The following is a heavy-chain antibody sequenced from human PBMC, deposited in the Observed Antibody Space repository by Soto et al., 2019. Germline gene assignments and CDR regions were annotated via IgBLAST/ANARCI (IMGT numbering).Heavy chain of an antibody. D-gene: IGHD1-26*01. J-gene: IGHJ6*02. V-gene: IGHV3-30*03. CDR1: GFTFNSYG. CDR3: ARTRSAWSDFHYYSLDV. Sequence: GGSLRLSCAASGFTFNSYGMHWVRQGPGNGLEWVAFISYDSTKTYYADSVKGRFTISRDNSNSALYVQMNSLTGEDTAVYYCARTRSAWSDFHYYSLDVWGQVTTVAVSS. CDR2: ISYDSTKT.